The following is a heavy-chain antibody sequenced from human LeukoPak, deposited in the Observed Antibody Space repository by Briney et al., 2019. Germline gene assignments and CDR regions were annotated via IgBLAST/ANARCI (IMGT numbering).Heavy chain of an antibody. V-gene: IGHV3-48*03. J-gene: IGHJ4*02. CDR2: ISSSGGTI. D-gene: IGHD6-19*01. CDR1: GFTFSSYE. CDR3: AGGKVSGWYLDY. Sequence: GGSLRLSCAASGFTFSSYEMTWVRQAPGKGLEWVSYISSSGGTIYYADSVKGRFTISRDNAENSLYLQMNSLRAEDTAVYYCAGGKVSGWYLDYWGQGTLVTVSS.